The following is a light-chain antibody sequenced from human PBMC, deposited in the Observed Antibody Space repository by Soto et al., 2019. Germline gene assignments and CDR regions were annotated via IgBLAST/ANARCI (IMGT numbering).Light chain of an antibody. CDR3: QEYNDWPLLT. Sequence: IVMTQSPANLSVSLGDRATLSCRASQSVSTNLAWYQQKPGQAPRLLIYGASTRATGIPARFSGSGSGTAFTLTISSLQSEDFTIYYCQEYNDWPLLTFGPGTRVDIK. V-gene: IGKV3-15*01. CDR1: QSVSTN. CDR2: GAS. J-gene: IGKJ3*01.